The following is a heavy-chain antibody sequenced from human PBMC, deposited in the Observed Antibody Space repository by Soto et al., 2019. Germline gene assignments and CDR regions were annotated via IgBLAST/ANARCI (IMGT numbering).Heavy chain of an antibody. D-gene: IGHD6-19*01. CDR2: ITPIFGTA. CDR1: GGTFSSYA. V-gene: IGHV1-69*13. Sequence: ASVKVSCKASGGTFSSYAISWVRQAPGQGLEWMGGITPIFGTANYAQKFQGRVTITADESTSTAYMELSSLRSEDTAVYYCAREGIAVAGTHGMDVWGQGTTVTVSS. J-gene: IGHJ6*02. CDR3: AREGIAVAGTHGMDV.